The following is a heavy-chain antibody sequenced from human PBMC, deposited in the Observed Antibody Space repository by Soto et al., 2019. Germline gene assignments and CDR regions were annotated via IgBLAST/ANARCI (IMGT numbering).Heavy chain of an antibody. CDR3: ARDIRDCSGGSCHLNWFDP. D-gene: IGHD2-15*01. J-gene: IGHJ5*02. CDR1: GGSISSGGYY. Sequence: PSETLSLTCTVSGGSISSGGYYWSWIRQHPGKGLEWIGYIYYSGSTYYNPSLKSRVTISVDTSKNQFSLKLSSVTAADTAVYYCARDIRDCSGGSCHLNWFDPWGQGTLVTVSS. V-gene: IGHV4-31*03. CDR2: IYYSGST.